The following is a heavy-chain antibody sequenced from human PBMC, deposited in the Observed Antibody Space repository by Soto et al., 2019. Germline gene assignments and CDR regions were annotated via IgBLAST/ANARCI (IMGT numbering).Heavy chain of an antibody. CDR1: GFTFSSYG. V-gene: IGHV3-30*18. CDR3: AKEPLVVVTAIYNPPHFDY. J-gene: IGHJ4*02. CDR2: ISYDGSNK. D-gene: IGHD2-21*02. Sequence: HPGGSLRLSCAASGFTFSSYGMHWVRQAPGKGLEWVAVISYDGSNKYYADSVKGRFTISRDNSKNTLYLQMNSLRAEDTAVYYCAKEPLVVVTAIYNPPHFDYWGQGTLVTVSS.